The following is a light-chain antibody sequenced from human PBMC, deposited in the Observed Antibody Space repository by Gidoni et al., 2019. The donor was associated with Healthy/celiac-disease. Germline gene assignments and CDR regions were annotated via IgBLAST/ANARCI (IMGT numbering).Light chain of an antibody. CDR2: WAS. CDR1: QSVLYSSNKKNY. CDR3: QQYYRTPWA. Sequence: QSVLYSSNKKNYLAWYKQKPGQPPKLLIYWASTRESGVPDRFSCSGSGTDFTLTISSLQAEDVAVYYCQQYYRTPWAFGQGTKVEIK. J-gene: IGKJ1*01. V-gene: IGKV4-1*01.